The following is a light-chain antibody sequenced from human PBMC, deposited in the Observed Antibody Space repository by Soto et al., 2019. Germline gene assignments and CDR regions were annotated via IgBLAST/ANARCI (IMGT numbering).Light chain of an antibody. CDR2: GAS. CDR3: QQYNNWPLP. CDR1: QSVSSIY. Sequence: EIVLTQTPGTLSLSPGERATLSCRASQSVSSIYLAWYQQKPGQAPRVLIYGASTRATGIPARFSGSGSGTEFTLTISSLQSEDFAVYYCQQYNNWPLPFGGGTKVDIK. J-gene: IGKJ4*01. V-gene: IGKV3-15*01.